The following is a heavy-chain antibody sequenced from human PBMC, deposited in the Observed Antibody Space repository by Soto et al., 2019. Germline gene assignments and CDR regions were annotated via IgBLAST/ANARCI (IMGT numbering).Heavy chain of an antibody. CDR2: ISWNSGSI. V-gene: IGHV3-9*01. J-gene: IGHJ6*03. CDR1: GFTFDDYA. CDR3: AIGGVGSPAATSYYYYMDL. D-gene: IGHD2-2*01. Sequence: GGSLRLSCAASGFTFDDYAMHWVRQAPGKGLEWVSGISWNSGSIGYEDSVKGRFTISRDNAKNSLYLQMNSLRAADTALYYCAIGGVGSPAATSYYYYMDLWGKETTVTVSS.